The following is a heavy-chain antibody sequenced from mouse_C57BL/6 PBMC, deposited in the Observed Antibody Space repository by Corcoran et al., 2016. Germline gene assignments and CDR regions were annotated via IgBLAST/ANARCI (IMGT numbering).Heavy chain of an antibody. Sequence: QVQLQQSGAELVKPGASVKISCKASGYAFSSYWMNWVKQRPGKGLEWIGQIYPGDGDTNYKGKFKGKATLTADKSSSTVYMQLSSLTSEDSAVYFWARMGTAQATTWFAYWGQGTLVTVSA. CDR1: GYAFSSYW. V-gene: IGHV1-80*01. CDR3: ARMGTAQATTWFAY. D-gene: IGHD3-2*02. CDR2: IYPGDGDT. J-gene: IGHJ3*01.